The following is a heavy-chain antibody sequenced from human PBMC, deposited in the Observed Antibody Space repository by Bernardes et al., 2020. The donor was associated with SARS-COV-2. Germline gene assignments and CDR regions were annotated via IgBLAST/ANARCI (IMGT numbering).Heavy chain of an antibody. V-gene: IGHV4-34*01. CDR2: INHSGST. D-gene: IGHD6-13*01. CDR1: GGSFSGYY. J-gene: IGHJ4*02. CDR3: ARDSHGIAAVVYGFDY. Sequence: SETLSLTRAVYGGSFSGYYWSWIRQPPGKGLEWIGEINHSGSTNYNPSLKSRVTISVDTSKNQFSLKLSSVTAADTAVYYCARDSHGIAAVVYGFDYWGQGTLVTVSS.